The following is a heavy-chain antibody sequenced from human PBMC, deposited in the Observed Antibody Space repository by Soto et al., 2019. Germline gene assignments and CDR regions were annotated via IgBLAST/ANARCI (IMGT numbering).Heavy chain of an antibody. Sequence: GGSLRLSCAASGFTFSSYSMNLVRQAPGKGLEWVSSISSSSSYIYYADAVKGRFTISRDNAKNSLYLQMNSLRAEDTAVDYCARSPHIVVVPAAIWYYFDYWGQGTLVTVSS. J-gene: IGHJ4*02. CDR2: ISSSSSYI. D-gene: IGHD2-2*01. CDR3: ARSPHIVVVPAAIWYYFDY. CDR1: GFTFSSYS. V-gene: IGHV3-21*01.